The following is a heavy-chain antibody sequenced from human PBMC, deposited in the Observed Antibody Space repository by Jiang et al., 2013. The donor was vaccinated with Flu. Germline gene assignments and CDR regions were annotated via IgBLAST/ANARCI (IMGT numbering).Heavy chain of an antibody. CDR2: IYYSGTT. CDR1: GGSITNNY. Sequence: GLVKPSETLSLTCSVSGGSITNNYWSWIRQPPGKGLEWIGYIYYSGTTSHNPSVKSPVTISLDTSKNQFSLMLSSVTAADTAIYYCARGHGYFDYWGQGTLVTVSS. J-gene: IGHJ4*02. D-gene: IGHD6-13*01. V-gene: IGHV4-59*08. CDR3: ARGHGYFDY.